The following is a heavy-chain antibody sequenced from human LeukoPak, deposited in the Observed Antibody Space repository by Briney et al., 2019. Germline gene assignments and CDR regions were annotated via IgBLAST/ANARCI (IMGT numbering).Heavy chain of an antibody. V-gene: IGHV4-59*01. CDR2: IYHSGST. D-gene: IGHD6-6*01. CDR3: ARGGAARLHFQN. CDR1: GGSISTYY. J-gene: IGHJ1*01. Sequence: SETLFLTCTVSGGSISTYYWNWIRQPPGKGLEWIGYIYHSGSTNYNPSLQSRVTISVDTSKNQFSLNLNSVTAADTAVYYCARGGAARLHFQNWGQGTLVTVSS.